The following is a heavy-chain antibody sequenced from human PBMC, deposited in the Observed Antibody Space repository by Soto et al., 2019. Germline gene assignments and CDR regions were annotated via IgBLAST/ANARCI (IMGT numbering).Heavy chain of an antibody. V-gene: IGHV4-4*02. Sequence: QVQLQETGPGLVKPSGTLSLTCAVSGGSVSSSYWWTWVRQPPGKGLEWIGEIYRSGNTNYNPSLQSRVSISVDTATTQFSMYLRSVPAADTAVYYCARASGYCSDTSCQHWYFDLWGRGTLVTVSS. J-gene: IGHJ2*01. CDR1: GGSVSSSYW. CDR3: ARASGYCSDTSCQHWYFDL. CDR2: IYRSGNT. D-gene: IGHD2-2*01.